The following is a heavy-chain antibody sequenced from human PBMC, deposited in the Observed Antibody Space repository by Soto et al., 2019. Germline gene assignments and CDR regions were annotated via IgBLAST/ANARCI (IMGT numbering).Heavy chain of an antibody. CDR3: ARSGYDSSGYYLEGSNDYGMDV. D-gene: IGHD3-22*01. Sequence: QVQLVQSGAEVKKPGSSVKVSCKASGGTFSSYAVSWVRQAPGQGLEWMGGIIPIFGTANYAQKFQGRVTITADESTSTAYMELSRLRSEDTAVYYCARSGYDSSGYYLEGSNDYGMDVWGPGTTVTVSS. CDR1: GGTFSSYA. CDR2: IIPIFGTA. J-gene: IGHJ6*02. V-gene: IGHV1-69*01.